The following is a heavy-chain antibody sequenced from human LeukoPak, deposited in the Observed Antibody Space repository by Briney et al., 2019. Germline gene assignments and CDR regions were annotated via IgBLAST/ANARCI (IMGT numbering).Heavy chain of an antibody. CDR3: AREGIVVVLFDY. J-gene: IGHJ4*02. V-gene: IGHV4-61*02. CDR2: IYTSGST. Sequence: PSQTLSLTSTVSGGSISSGSYYWSWIRQPAGKGLEWIGRIYTSGSTNYNPSLKSRVTISVDTSKNQFSLKLSSVTAADTAVYYCAREGIVVVLFDYWGQGTLVTVSS. CDR1: GGSISSGSYY. D-gene: IGHD3-22*01.